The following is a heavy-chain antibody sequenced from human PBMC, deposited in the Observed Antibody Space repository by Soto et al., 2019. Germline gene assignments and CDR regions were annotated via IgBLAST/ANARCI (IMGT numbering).Heavy chain of an antibody. CDR3: ARGHGSGGDYYYYGMDV. CDR2: IWYDGSNK. Sequence: GGSLRLSCAASGFTFSSYGMHWVRQAPGKGLEWVAVIWYDGSNKYYADSVKGRFTISRDNSKNTLYLQMNSLRAEDTAVYYCARGHGSGGDYYYYGMDVWGQGTTVTVSS. CDR1: GFTFSSYG. V-gene: IGHV3-33*01. D-gene: IGHD6-19*01. J-gene: IGHJ6*02.